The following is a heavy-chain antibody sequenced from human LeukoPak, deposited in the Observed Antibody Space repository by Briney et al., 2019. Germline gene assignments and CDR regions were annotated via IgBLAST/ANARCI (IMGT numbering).Heavy chain of an antibody. D-gene: IGHD1-1*01. CDR1: GFTFDDYA. J-gene: IGHJ5*02. CDR2: ISGSGGNT. Sequence: PGGSLRLSCAASGFTFDDYAMSWVRQAPGKGLEWVSAISGSGGNTYYADSVKGRFSISRDNSKNTLFLQMSSLTAEDTAVYYCVRGWQELRSWGRGTLVTVSS. V-gene: IGHV3-23*01. CDR3: VRGWQELRS.